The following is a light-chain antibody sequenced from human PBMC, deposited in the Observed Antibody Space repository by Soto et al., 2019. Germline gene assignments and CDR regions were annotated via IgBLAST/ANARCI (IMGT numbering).Light chain of an antibody. Sequence: QSVPTQPPTTSGTPGQRVTISCSGSESTIGRNYVYWYQQVPGTAPKLVIYRNDQRPSGVPDRFSGSKSGTSASLAISGLRSEDEAEYYCVAWDDIVGGGVFGGGTQLTVL. J-gene: IGLJ7*01. V-gene: IGLV1-47*01. CDR3: VAWDDIVGGGV. CDR2: RND. CDR1: ESTIGRNY.